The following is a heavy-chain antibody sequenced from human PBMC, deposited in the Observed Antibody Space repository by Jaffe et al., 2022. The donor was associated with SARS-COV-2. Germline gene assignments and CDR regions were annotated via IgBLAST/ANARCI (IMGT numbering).Heavy chain of an antibody. CDR3: ARTPSRGYSYGYGMDV. V-gene: IGHV2-26*01. CDR2: IFSNDDK. D-gene: IGHD5-18*01. J-gene: IGHJ6*02. CDR1: GFSLSNARMG. Sequence: QVTLKESGPVLVKPTETLTLTCTVSGFSLSNARMGVRWIRQPPGKALEWLAHIFSNDDKSYSTSLNSRLTISKDTSKSQVVLTMTNMDPVDTATYYCARTPSRGYSYGYGMDVWGQGTTVTVSS.